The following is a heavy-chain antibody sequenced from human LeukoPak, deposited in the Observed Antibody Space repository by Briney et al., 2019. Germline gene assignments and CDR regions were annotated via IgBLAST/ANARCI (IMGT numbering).Heavy chain of an antibody. Sequence: GGSLRLFCAPSGLNFSSYRMMWVHRAPGKGLEWVSSISSSSSYIYYADAVKGRFTISSDNAKNSLYLQMNSLRAEDTAVYYCARALYPNDYYMDVWDKGTTVTVSS. CDR2: ISSSSSYI. CDR3: ARALYPNDYYMDV. J-gene: IGHJ6*03. CDR1: GLNFSSYR. D-gene: IGHD2-2*02. V-gene: IGHV3-21*01.